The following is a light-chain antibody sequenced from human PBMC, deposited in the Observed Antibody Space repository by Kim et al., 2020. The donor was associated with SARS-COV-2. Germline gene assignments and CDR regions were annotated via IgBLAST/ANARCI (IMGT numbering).Light chain of an antibody. J-gene: IGLJ3*02. CDR2: TNN. CDR1: SSNIGLYS. CDR3: AAWDDSLNGWV. V-gene: IGLV1-44*01. Sequence: QSVLTQPPSASGAPGQSITISCSGSSSNIGLYSGNCYQQFPGTAPKPLIYTNNQRPSGVPDRFSGSESGTSASLAISGLQSDDEADYYCAAWDDSLNGWVFGGGTKLTVL.